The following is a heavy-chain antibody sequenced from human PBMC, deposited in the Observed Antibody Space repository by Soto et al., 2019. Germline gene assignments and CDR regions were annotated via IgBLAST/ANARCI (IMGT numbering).Heavy chain of an antibody. V-gene: IGHV1-2*02. D-gene: IGHD5-18*01. CDR1: AYNFTCYY. CDR2: IIPNSGGT. Sequence: ASVKVSCKASAYNFTCYYMHWVLQAPGQGREGMGWIIPNSGGTNYEKKFQGRLTMTRAKTISTAAKQLSNMLPAATAATYYARVLLDSFPGRYGMDVWGQGTTVTSP. CDR3: ARVLLDSFPGRYGMDV. J-gene: IGHJ6*02.